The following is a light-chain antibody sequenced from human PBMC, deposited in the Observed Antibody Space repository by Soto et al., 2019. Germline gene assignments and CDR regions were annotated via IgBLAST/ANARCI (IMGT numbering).Light chain of an antibody. Sequence: EIVLTQYPATLSAFPGDRVTLSCRASQAVNTRLAWYQHKPGQAPRLLIYLTSNRAAGVPSRFSDWGSETDFTLTISDVQPEDFAVYYCHQRQSWPRTFGQGTKVDLK. CDR2: LTS. V-gene: IGKV3-11*01. CDR1: QAVNTR. J-gene: IGKJ1*01. CDR3: HQRQSWPRT.